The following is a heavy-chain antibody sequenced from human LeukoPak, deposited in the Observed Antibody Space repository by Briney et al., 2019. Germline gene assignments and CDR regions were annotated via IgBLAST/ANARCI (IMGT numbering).Heavy chain of an antibody. CDR1: GFTFSSYG. V-gene: IGHV3-23*01. D-gene: IGHD1-7*01. J-gene: IGHJ4*02. Sequence: PGGSLRLSCVASGFTFSSYGMSWVRQAPGKGLEWVSYVSATGYTTSYADSVKGRFTISRDNAKNTLYLQMNSLRAEDTAVYYCAKDGGTNRLVPFYFVYWGQGTLVTVSS. CDR3: AKDGGTNRLVPFYFVY. CDR2: VSATGYTT.